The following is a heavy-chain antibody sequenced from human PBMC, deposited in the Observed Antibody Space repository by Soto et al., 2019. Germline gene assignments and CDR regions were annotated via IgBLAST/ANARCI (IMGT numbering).Heavy chain of an antibody. J-gene: IGHJ5*02. Sequence: ASVKVSCKASGYTFTSYGISWVRQAPGQGLEWMGWISAYNGNTNYAQKLQGRVTMTTDTSTSTAYMELRSLRSDDTAVYYCASSCSSTSCYHNWFDPWGQGTRVTV. CDR2: ISAYNGNT. CDR1: GYTFTSYG. CDR3: ASSCSSTSCYHNWFDP. D-gene: IGHD2-2*01. V-gene: IGHV1-18*04.